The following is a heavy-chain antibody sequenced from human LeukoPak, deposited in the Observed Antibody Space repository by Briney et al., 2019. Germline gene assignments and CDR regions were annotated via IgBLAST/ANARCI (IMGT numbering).Heavy chain of an antibody. CDR1: GDTVSSNSGV. V-gene: IGHV6-1*01. D-gene: IGHD3-10*01. CDR3: AREVNMVLGR. Sequence: SQTLSLTCAISGDTVSSNSGVWNWIRQSPSRGLEWLGRTYYRSKWYDDYAVSVRSRITINPDTSKNQFSLQLKSVTPEDTAVYYCAREVNMVLGRWGQGTLVTVSS. CDR2: TYYRSKWYD. J-gene: IGHJ4*02.